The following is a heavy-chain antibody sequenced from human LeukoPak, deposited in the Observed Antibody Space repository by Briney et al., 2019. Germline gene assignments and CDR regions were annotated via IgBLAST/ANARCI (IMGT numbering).Heavy chain of an antibody. V-gene: IGHV3-20*04. CDR1: GFTFDDYG. J-gene: IGHJ3*02. Sequence: GGSLRLSCAASGFTFDDYGMSWVRQAPGRGLEWVSGINWNGGSTGYADSVKGRFTISRDNAKNSLYLQMNSLRAEDTALYYCATVSGSRAFGAFDTWGQGTMVTVSS. D-gene: IGHD3-16*01. CDR2: INWNGGST. CDR3: ATVSGSRAFGAFDT.